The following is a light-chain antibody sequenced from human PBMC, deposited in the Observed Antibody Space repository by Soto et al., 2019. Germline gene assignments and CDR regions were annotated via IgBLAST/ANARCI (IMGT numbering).Light chain of an antibody. J-gene: IGLJ1*01. CDR1: SSDVGNYNF. Sequence: QPVLTQPPSASGSPGQSVTISCTGTSSDVGNYNFVSWYQQHPGKAPKLMIYEVSKRPSGVPDRFSGSKSGNTASLTVSGLQADDEADYYCGSYAGSSYVFGTGTKVT. CDR2: EVS. V-gene: IGLV2-8*01. CDR3: GSYAGSSYV.